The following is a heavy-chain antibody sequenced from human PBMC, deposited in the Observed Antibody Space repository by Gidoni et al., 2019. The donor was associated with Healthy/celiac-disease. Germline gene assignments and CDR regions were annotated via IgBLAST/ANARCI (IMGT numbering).Heavy chain of an antibody. Sequence: QVQLVESGGGLVKPGGSLRLSCAASGFTLIDYYMSWIRQAPGKGLEWVSYISSSGSTIYYADSVKGRFTISRDNAKNSLYLQMNSLRAEDTAVYYCARGQAVAGSSPYYYYYGMDVWGQGTTVTVSS. CDR1: GFTLIDYY. CDR3: ARGQAVAGSSPYYYYYGMDV. J-gene: IGHJ6*02. V-gene: IGHV3-11*01. D-gene: IGHD6-19*01. CDR2: ISSSGSTI.